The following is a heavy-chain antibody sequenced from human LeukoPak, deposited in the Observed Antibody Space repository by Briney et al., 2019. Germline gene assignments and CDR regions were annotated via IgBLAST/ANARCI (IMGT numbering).Heavy chain of an antibody. V-gene: IGHV3-30*04. CDR2: ISYDGSNK. Sequence: GSLRLSCAASGFTFSSYAIHWVRQAPGKGLEWVAVISYDGSNKYYADSVKGRFTISRDNSKNTLYLQMNSLRAEDTAVYYCARDGSSSSFDYWVQGTLVTVSS. CDR1: GFTFSSYA. D-gene: IGHD6-6*01. CDR3: ARDGSSSSFDY. J-gene: IGHJ4*02.